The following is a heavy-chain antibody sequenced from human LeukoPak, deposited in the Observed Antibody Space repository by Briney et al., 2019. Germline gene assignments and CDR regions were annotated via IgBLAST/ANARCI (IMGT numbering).Heavy chain of an antibody. Sequence: GESLKISCKGSGYSFTSYWIGWVRQMPGKGLEWMGIIYPGDSDTRYSPSFQGQVTISADKSISTAYLQWSSLKASDTAMYYCARLRLMVRGAGDAFDIWGQGTMVTVSS. J-gene: IGHJ3*02. CDR3: ARLRLMVRGAGDAFDI. D-gene: IGHD3-10*01. CDR1: GYSFTSYW. V-gene: IGHV5-51*01. CDR2: IYPGDSDT.